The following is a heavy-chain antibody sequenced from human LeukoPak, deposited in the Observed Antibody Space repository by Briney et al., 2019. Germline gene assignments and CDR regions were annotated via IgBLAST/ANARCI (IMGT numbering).Heavy chain of an antibody. D-gene: IGHD3-16*02. CDR1: GFTFSGYG. CDR2: ISYDGSYK. V-gene: IGHV3-30*18. CDR3: AKDWWGVSSGLGS. Sequence: PGGSLRLSCAASGFTFSGYGMHWVRQAPGKGLEWVAVISYDGSYKYYADSVQGRFTISRDNSKNTLYLQMNSLRPDDTAVYYCAKDWWGVSSGLGSWGQGTLVTVSS. J-gene: IGHJ4*02.